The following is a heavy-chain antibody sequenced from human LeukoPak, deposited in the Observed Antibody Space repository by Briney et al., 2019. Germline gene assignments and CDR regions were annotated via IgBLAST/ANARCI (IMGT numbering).Heavy chain of an antibody. CDR2: INPSGGST. D-gene: IGHD3-22*01. J-gene: IGHJ4*02. CDR1: GGTFTTYA. CDR3: ARSYDSSPFDY. V-gene: IGHV1-46*01. Sequence: ASVKVSCKASGGTFTTYAINWVRQAPGQGLEWMGIINPSGGSTSYAQKFQGRVTMTRDTSTSTVYMELSSLRSEDTAVYYCARSYDSSPFDYWGQGTLVTVSS.